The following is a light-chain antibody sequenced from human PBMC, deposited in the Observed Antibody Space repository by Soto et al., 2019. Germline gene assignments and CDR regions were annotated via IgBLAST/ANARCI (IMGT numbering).Light chain of an antibody. J-gene: IGLJ2*01. CDR3: QTWGTGTVV. CDR2: LNSDGSH. CDR1: SGHSSYA. V-gene: IGLV4-69*01. Sequence: QLVLTQSPSASASLGASVKLTCTLSSGHSSYAIAWHQQQPEKGPQYLMKLNSDGSHITGDGIPDRFSGSSSGAERYLTISSLQSEDEADYYCQTWGTGTVVFGGGTQLTVL.